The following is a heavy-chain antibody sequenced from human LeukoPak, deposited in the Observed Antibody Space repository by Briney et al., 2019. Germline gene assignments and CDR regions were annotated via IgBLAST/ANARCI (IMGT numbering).Heavy chain of an antibody. J-gene: IGHJ5*02. V-gene: IGHV1-18*01. D-gene: IGHD1-26*01. CDR2: ISAYNGNT. CDR3: ARDNSVGDNAWWFDP. CDR1: GYTFTSYG. Sequence: ASVKVSCKASGYTFTSYGISWVRQAPGQGLEWMGWISAYNGNTNYAQKLQGRVTMTRNMSTSTDYMELSSLRSEDTAIYYCARDNSVGDNAWWFDPWGQGTLVTVSS.